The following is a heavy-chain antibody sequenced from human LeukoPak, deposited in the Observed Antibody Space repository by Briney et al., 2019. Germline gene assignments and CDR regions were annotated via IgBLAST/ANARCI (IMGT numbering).Heavy chain of an antibody. J-gene: IGHJ4*02. D-gene: IGHD3-22*01. V-gene: IGHV1-2*02. Sequence: ASVKVSCKASGYTFTGYYMHWVRQAPGQGLEWMGWINPNSGGTNYAQKFQGRVTMTRDTSISTAYMELSSLRSEDTAVYYCARDDYDSSGPSFGYWGQGTLVTVSS. CDR2: INPNSGGT. CDR1: GYTFTGYY. CDR3: ARDDYDSSGPSFGY.